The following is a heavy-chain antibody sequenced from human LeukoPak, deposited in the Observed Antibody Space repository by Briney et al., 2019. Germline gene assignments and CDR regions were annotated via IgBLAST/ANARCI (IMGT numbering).Heavy chain of an antibody. D-gene: IGHD4-17*01. CDR2: IRYDGSDK. CDR1: GFTFSSYG. V-gene: IGHV3-30*02. Sequence: ESGGSLRLSCAASGFTFSSYGMHWVRQAPGKGLDWVAFIRYDGSDKYYADSVKGRFTISRDNSKNTLYLQMNSLRAEDTAVYYCAKDPDYGDYVNYFDYWGQGTLVTVSS. CDR3: AKDPDYGDYVNYFDY. J-gene: IGHJ4*02.